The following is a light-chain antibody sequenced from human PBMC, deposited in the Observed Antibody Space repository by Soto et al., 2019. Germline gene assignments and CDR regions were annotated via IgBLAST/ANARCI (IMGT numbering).Light chain of an antibody. CDR2: TNG. CDR3: QSYDSGLSGSV. J-gene: IGLJ3*02. CDR1: RSNIGAGYD. V-gene: IGLV1-40*01. Sequence: HSVLTQPPSVSGAPGQRVTISCTGTRSNIGAGYDVNWYQHLPGAAPKLLIYTNGNRPSGVPDRFSGSKSGTSASLAITGLQAEDEADYYCQSYDSGLSGSVFGGGTKLTVL.